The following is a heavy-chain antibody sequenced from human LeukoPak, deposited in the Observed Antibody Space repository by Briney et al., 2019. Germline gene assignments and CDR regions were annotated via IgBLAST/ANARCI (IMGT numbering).Heavy chain of an antibody. CDR2: INPSGGST. Sequence: ASVKVSCKASGYTFTSDYMHWVRQAPGQGLEWMGIINPSGGSTNYAQKLQERVTITRDMSTSTAYMELSSLRSEDTAVYYCAASPDYYDSSGYSYYFDYWGQGTLVTVSS. D-gene: IGHD3-22*01. CDR3: AASPDYYDSSGYSYYFDY. CDR1: GYTFTSDY. V-gene: IGHV1-46*01. J-gene: IGHJ4*02.